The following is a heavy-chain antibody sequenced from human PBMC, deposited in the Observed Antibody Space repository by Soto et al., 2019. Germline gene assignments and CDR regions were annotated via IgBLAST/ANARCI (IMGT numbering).Heavy chain of an antibody. Sequence: ASVKVSCKASGYTFTSYGISWVRQAPGQGLEWMGWISAYNGNTNYAQKLRGRVTMTTDTSTSTAYMELRSLRSDDTAVYYCARDGYDYVWGSYRYTKPNWFDPWGQGTLVTVSS. CDR2: ISAYNGNT. V-gene: IGHV1-18*04. CDR3: ARDGYDYVWGSYRYTKPNWFDP. CDR1: GYTFTSYG. D-gene: IGHD3-16*02. J-gene: IGHJ5*02.